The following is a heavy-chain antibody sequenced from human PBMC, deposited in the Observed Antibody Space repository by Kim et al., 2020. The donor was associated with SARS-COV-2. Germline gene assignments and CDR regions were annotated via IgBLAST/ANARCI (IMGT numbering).Heavy chain of an antibody. Sequence: YAQKFQGRVTMTEDTSTDTAYMELSSLRSEDTAVYYCATLGYCSGGSCGYWGQGTLVTVSS. D-gene: IGHD2-15*01. V-gene: IGHV1-24*01. CDR3: ATLGYCSGGSCGY. J-gene: IGHJ4*02.